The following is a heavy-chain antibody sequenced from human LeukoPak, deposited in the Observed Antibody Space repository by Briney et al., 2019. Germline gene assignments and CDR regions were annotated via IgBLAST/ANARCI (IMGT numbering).Heavy chain of an antibody. CDR1: GGSISSYY. D-gene: IGHD3-10*01. J-gene: IGHJ5*02. CDR2: IYYSGST. V-gene: IGHV4-59*12. CDR3: ASYTRPLLWFGES. Sequence: SETLSLTCTVSGGSISSYYWSWIRQPPGKGLEWIGYIYYSGSTNYNPSLKSRVTISVDTSKNQFSLKLSSVTAADTAVYYCASYTRPLLWFGESWGQGTLVTVSS.